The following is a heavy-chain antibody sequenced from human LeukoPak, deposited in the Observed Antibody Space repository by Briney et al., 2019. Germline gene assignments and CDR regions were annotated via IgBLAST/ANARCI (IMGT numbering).Heavy chain of an antibody. CDR1: GESFSAYY. CDR3: ASRPWYTAMTHIDY. V-gene: IGHV4-34*01. CDR2: INHSGST. D-gene: IGHD5-18*01. J-gene: IGHJ4*02. Sequence: SETLSLTCAVYGESFSAYYWNWIRQPPDKGLGWIGEINHSGSTDYNPSLKSRVTISVDTSKNQFSLKLSSVTAADTAVYYCASRPWYTAMTHIDYWGQGTLVTVSS.